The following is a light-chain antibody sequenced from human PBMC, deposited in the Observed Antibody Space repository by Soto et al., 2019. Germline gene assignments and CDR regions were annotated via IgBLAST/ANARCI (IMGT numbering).Light chain of an antibody. CDR1: QSVSSSY. CDR2: GAS. J-gene: IGKJ4*01. V-gene: IGKV3-20*01. CDR3: QQYGSSPPLT. Sequence: EFVLTQSPGTLSFSPGERATLSCRASQSVSSSYLAWYQQKPGQAPRILIYGASTRATGIPDRFSGSGSGTDFTLTISRLEPEDFALYYCQQYGSSPPLTFGGGTKVEIK.